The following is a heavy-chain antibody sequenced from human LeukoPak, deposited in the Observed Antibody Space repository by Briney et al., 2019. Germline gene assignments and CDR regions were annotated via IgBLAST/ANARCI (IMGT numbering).Heavy chain of an antibody. CDR3: ARYASGSYFDY. J-gene: IGHJ4*02. CDR2: IYYSGST. D-gene: IGHD1-26*01. CDR1: GGSISSSSYY. Sequence: SETLSLTCTVSGGSISSSSYYWGWLRQPPGKELEWIGSIYYSGSTYYNPSLKSRVTISVDTSKNQFSLKLSSVTAADTAVYYCARYASGSYFDYWGQGTLVTVSS. V-gene: IGHV4-39*01.